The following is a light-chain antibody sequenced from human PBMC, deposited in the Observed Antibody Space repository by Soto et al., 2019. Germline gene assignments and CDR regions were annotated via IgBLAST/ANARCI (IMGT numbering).Light chain of an antibody. V-gene: IGKV3D-15*01. CDR1: QSVSSSY. CDR3: YQYNNWPT. CDR2: GAS. J-gene: IGKJ1*01. Sequence: EILLTHSPGTLSLSPGERATLSCRASQSVSSSYLAWYQQKPGQAPRLLIYGASTRATTTPGRFSGSGSGTEFTLTISSLQSEDFAVYFCYQYNNWPTFGQGTKVDIK.